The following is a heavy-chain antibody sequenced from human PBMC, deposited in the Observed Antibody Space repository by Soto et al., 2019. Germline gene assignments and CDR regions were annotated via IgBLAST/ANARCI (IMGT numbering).Heavy chain of an antibody. Sequence: PGGSLRLSCAASGFTFRSYAMDWVRQPPGKGLEWVAVISYDGTNKYYADSVKGRFTISRDNSKNTLYLQMNSLRAEDTAVYYCARDEAANYYGSSGYYGGFDYWGQGTLVTVSS. CDR2: ISYDGTNK. CDR1: GFTFRSYA. V-gene: IGHV3-30*07. J-gene: IGHJ4*02. CDR3: ARDEAANYYGSSGYYGGFDY. D-gene: IGHD3-22*01.